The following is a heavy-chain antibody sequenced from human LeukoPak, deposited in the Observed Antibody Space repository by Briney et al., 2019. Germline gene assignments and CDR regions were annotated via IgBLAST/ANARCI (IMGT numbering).Heavy chain of an antibody. D-gene: IGHD1-26*01. CDR2: IYYSGST. CDR1: GGSISSYY. V-gene: IGHV4-59*01. J-gene: IGHJ4*02. Sequence: SETLSLTCTVSGGSISSYYWSWIRQPLGTGLEWIGYIYYSGSTNYNPSLKSRVTISVDTSKNQFSLKLSSVTAADTAVYYCARVGQWELPTWGQGTLVTVSS. CDR3: ARVGQWELPT.